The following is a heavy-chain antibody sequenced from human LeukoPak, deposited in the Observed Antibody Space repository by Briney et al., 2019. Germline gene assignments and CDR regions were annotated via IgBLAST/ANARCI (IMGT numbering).Heavy chain of an antibody. CDR1: GFTVSSNY. Sequence: GGSLRLSCAASGFTVSSNYMSWVRQAPGKGLVWVSLIYSGGSTSYADSVKGRFTISRDNSKNTLYLQMNSLRAEDTAVYYCASVAAAGNRHIDYWGQGTLVTVSS. CDR2: IYSGGST. J-gene: IGHJ4*02. D-gene: IGHD6-13*01. V-gene: IGHV3-53*01. CDR3: ASVAAAGNRHIDY.